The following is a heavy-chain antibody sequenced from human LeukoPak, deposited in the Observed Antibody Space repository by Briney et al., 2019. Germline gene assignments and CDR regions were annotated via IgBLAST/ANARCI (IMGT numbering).Heavy chain of an antibody. V-gene: IGHV3-11*01. Sequence: PGGSLRLSCAASGFAFSDNYMSWIRQAPGKGLELISYISSSGSNIYYADSVKGRFTISRDNAKNSLYLQMNSVRAEDTAGYYCARSSGYRCGYWGQGTLVTVAS. CDR2: ISSSGSNI. CDR3: ARSSGYRCGY. CDR1: GFAFSDNY. D-gene: IGHD3-22*01. J-gene: IGHJ4*02.